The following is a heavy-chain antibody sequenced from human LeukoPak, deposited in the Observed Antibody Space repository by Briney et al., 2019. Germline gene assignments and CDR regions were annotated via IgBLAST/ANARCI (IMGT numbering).Heavy chain of an antibody. V-gene: IGHV5-51*01. CDR2: VYPRDSNI. D-gene: IGHD2-2*02. CDR3: ARGGYTNSLGKFDF. J-gene: IGHJ4*02. Sequence: GESLKISCKGSGYSSTSYWIGWVRQLPGKGLEWMVIVYPRDSNIRYSPSFQGQVTISADKSISTAFLQWSSLKASDTAIYYCARGGYTNSLGKFDFWGQGTLVTVSS. CDR1: GYSSTSYW.